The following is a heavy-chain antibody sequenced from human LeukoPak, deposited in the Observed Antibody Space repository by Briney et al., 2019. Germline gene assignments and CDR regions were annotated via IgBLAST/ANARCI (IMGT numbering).Heavy chain of an antibody. CDR3: AKRPTDENWFDP. D-gene: IGHD4-11*01. V-gene: IGHV3-23*01. CDR2: ISDGGDST. CDR1: GFTFGSYA. J-gene: IGHJ5*02. Sequence: GGSLRLSCAASGFTFGSYAMNWVRQAPGKGLEWVSSISDGGDSTYYADSVKGRFTISRDNSKNTLYLQMNSLRAEDTAVYYCAKRPTDENWFDPWGQGAMVTVSS.